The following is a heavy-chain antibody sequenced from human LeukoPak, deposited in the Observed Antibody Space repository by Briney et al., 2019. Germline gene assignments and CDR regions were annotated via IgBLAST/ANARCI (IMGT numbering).Heavy chain of an antibody. J-gene: IGHJ3*02. CDR2: ISYDGSNK. D-gene: IGHD3-22*01. V-gene: IGHV3-30-3*01. CDR3: ARDSSCYYFDDAFDI. Sequence: GGSLRLSCAASGFTFSSYAMHWVRQAPGKGLEWVAVISYDGSNKYYADSVKGRFTISRDNSKHTLYLQMNSRRGEDTAVYYCARDSSCYYFDDAFDIWGQGTMVTVSS. CDR1: GFTFSSYA.